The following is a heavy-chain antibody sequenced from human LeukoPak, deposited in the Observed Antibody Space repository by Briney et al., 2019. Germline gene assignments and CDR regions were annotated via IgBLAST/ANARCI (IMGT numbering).Heavy chain of an antibody. D-gene: IGHD2-21*02. CDR2: IRFDGSNK. CDR3: AKDGEYCGGDCYSSYYYMDV. CDR1: GFTFSSFG. J-gene: IGHJ6*03. Sequence: GGSLRLSCVASGFTFSSFGMHWVRQAPGKGLEWVAFIRFDGSNKYYADSVKGRFTISRDNSKNTLYLQMNSLRPEDTAVYYCAKDGEYCGGDCYSSYYYMDVWGEGTTVTVSS. V-gene: IGHV3-30*02.